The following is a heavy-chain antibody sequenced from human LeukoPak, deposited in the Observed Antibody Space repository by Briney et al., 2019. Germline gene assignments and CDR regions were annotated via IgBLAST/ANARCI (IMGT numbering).Heavy chain of an antibody. CDR2: ISAGGGTK. Sequence: GGSLRLSCAASGLAFNIYDMHWVRQAPGKGLEWVSVISAGGGTKDYADSVKGRFSISRDNSKNTLFLQMNSLRAEDSAIYYCAKDQEGYHRPIDYWGQGTLVTVSS. J-gene: IGHJ4*02. CDR3: AKDQEGYHRPIDY. D-gene: IGHD5-24*01. V-gene: IGHV3-23*01. CDR1: GLAFNIYD.